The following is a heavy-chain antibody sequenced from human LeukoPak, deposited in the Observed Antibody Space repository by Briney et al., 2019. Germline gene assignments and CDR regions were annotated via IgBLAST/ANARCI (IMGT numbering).Heavy chain of an antibody. CDR3: ARSQGIGCFDY. J-gene: IGHJ4*02. D-gene: IGHD6-19*01. CDR1: GGSISSYY. V-gene: IGHV4-59*01. CDR2: IYYSGST. Sequence: SSETLSLTCTVSGGSISSYYWSWIRQPPGKGLEWIGYIYYSGSTNYNPSLKSRVTISVDTSKNQFSLKLSSVTAADTAVYYCARSQGIGCFDYWGQGTLVTVSS.